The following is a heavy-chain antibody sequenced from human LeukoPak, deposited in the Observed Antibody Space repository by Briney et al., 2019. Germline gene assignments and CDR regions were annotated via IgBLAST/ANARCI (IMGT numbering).Heavy chain of an antibody. D-gene: IGHD5-18*01. CDR3: ARVTDTADY. Sequence: ASVKVTCKSSGYTLTVYYMHWVRQAPGQGLEWMGWINPNSGGTNYAQKFQGRVTMTRDTSISTAYMELSRLRSDDTAVYYCARVTDTADYWGQGTLVTVSS. CDR1: GYTLTVYY. J-gene: IGHJ4*02. V-gene: IGHV1-2*02. CDR2: INPNSGGT.